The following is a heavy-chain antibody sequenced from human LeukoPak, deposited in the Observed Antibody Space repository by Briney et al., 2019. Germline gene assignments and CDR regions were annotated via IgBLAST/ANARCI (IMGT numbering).Heavy chain of an antibody. V-gene: IGHV3-21*01. D-gene: IGHD7-27*01. Sequence: ETLSLTCTVSGGSISSYYWSWIRQPPGKGLEWVSSISSSSSYIYYADSVKGRFTISRDNAKNSLYLQMNTLRAEDTAVYYCARDYNWGWDCWGQGTLVTVSS. CDR2: ISSSSSYI. CDR3: ARDYNWGWDC. CDR1: GGSISSYY. J-gene: IGHJ4*02.